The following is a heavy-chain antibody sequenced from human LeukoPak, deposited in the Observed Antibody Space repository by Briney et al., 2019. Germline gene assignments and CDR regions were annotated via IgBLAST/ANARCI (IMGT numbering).Heavy chain of an antibody. Sequence: ASVKVSCKASGYTLTGYYMHWVRQAPGQGLEWMGWINPNSGGTNYAQKFQGWVTMTRDTSISTAYMELSRLRSDDTAVYYCAGSAAAGTAEFDYWGQGTLVTVSS. CDR1: GYTLTGYY. D-gene: IGHD6-13*01. CDR3: AGSAAAGTAEFDY. V-gene: IGHV1-2*04. CDR2: INPNSGGT. J-gene: IGHJ4*02.